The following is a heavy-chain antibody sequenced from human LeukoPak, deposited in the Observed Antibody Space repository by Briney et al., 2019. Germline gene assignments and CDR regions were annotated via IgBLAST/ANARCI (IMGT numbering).Heavy chain of an antibody. Sequence: ASVKVSCKASGGTFSSYAISWVRQAPGQGLEWMGWISAYNGNTNYAQKLQGRVTMTTDTSTSTAYMELRSLRSDDTAVYYCASQQSPGGGYYGMDVWGQGTTVTVSS. D-gene: IGHD3-16*01. V-gene: IGHV1-18*01. CDR3: ASQQSPGGGYYGMDV. CDR2: ISAYNGNT. J-gene: IGHJ6*02. CDR1: GGTFSSYA.